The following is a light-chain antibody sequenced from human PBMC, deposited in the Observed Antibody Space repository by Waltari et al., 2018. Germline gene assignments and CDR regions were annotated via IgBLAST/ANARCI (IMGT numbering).Light chain of an antibody. CDR1: SSDVGRYNY. V-gene: IGLV2-14*03. J-gene: IGLJ2*01. Sequence: QSALTQPASVSGSPGQSITISCTGTSSDVGRYNYVSRYPQHPGKAPKLMIYDVSYRPSGVSNRFSGSKSGNTASLTISGLQAEDEADYYCSSYITTNTLELFGGGTSLTVL. CDR2: DVS. CDR3: SSYITTNTLEL.